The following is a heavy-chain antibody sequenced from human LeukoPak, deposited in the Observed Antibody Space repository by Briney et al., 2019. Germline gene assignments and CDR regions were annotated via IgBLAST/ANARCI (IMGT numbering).Heavy chain of an antibody. CDR3: AKVPPHYGDYYFDY. V-gene: IGHV3-23*01. CDR1: GFIFSSYA. D-gene: IGHD4-17*01. Sequence: QSGGSLRLSCAASGFIFSSYAMSWVRQAPGKXXXXXXSISGSGGSTYYADSVKGRFTISRDNSKNTVYLQMNSLRAEDTAVYYCAKVPPHYGDYYFDYWGQGTLVTVSS. J-gene: IGHJ4*02. CDR2: ISGSGGST.